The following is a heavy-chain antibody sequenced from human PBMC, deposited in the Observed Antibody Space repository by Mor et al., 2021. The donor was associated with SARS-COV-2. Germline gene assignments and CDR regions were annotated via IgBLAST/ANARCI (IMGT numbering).Heavy chain of an antibody. CDR1: FQNVA. Sequence: FQNVAMHWVRQAPGKGLEWVSGIGATSATLDYADSVKGRFIISRDNTKNVLYLQMNSLTPEDTAFYYCVKDPYNSGEPVAWGQ. D-gene: IGHD2-21*01. J-gene: IGHJ5*02. CDR2: IGATSATL. V-gene: IGHV3-9*01. CDR3: VKDPYNSGEPVA.